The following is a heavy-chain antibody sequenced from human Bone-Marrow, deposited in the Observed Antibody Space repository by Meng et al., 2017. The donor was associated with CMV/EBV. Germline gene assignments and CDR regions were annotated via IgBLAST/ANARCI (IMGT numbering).Heavy chain of an antibody. J-gene: IGHJ4*02. CDR1: GFTFRSSA. Sequence: GESLKISCAASGFTFRSSAMSWVRQAPGKGLEWVSAITGSGGSTYHADSVKGRFTISRDNSKNTLYLQLNSLRAEDTAVYYCAKAFSSSWYREYYDFWGQGTLVTVYS. D-gene: IGHD6-13*01. CDR3: AKAFSSSWYREYYDF. V-gene: IGHV3-23*01. CDR2: ITGSGGST.